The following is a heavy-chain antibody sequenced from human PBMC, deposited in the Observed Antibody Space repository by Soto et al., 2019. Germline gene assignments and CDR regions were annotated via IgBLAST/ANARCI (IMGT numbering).Heavy chain of an antibody. D-gene: IGHD2-2*01. Sequence: PGGSLRLSCAASGFTFRNYNMKWVRQTPGKGLEWVAHISLRGTTVDYADSVKGRFTISRDDADNSLFLQMNSLGADDTALYYCVREQLYLNDVLGGPLNGLDXWGPRTMVTVSS. CDR2: ISLRGTTV. V-gene: IGHV3-48*01. J-gene: IGHJ3*01. CDR1: GFTFRNYN. CDR3: VREQLYLNDVLGGPLNGLDX.